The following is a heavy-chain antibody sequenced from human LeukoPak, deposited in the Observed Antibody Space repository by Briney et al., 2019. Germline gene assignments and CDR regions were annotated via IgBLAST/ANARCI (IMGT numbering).Heavy chain of an antibody. D-gene: IGHD5-18*01. CDR3: TTGFTAMAVDYFDY. CDR1: GFTFSAYG. Sequence: PGGSLRLSCAASGFTFSAYGMSWARQAPGKGLEWLSVISGSGDSTHYAGSVKGRFTISRDNSKNTLYLQMNSLRAEDTAVYYCTTGFTAMAVDYFDYWGQGTLVTVSS. CDR2: ISGSGDST. J-gene: IGHJ4*02. V-gene: IGHV3-23*01.